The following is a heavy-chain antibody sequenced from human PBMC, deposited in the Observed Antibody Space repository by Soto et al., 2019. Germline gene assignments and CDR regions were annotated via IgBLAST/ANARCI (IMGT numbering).Heavy chain of an antibody. CDR2: ISSSSSTI. J-gene: IGHJ3*02. V-gene: IGHV3-48*01. CDR3: ARVYYAFWSGYFDNRPTAFDI. CDR1: GFTFSSYS. Sequence: GGSLRLSCAASGFTFSSYSMNWVRQAPGKGLEWVSYISSSSSTIYYADSVKGRFTISRDNAKNSLYLQMNSLRAEDTAVYYFARVYYAFWSGYFDNRPTAFDIWGQGTMVTVSS. D-gene: IGHD3-3*01.